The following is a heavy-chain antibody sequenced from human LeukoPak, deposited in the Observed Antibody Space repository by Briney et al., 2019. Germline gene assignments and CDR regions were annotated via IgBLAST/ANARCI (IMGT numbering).Heavy chain of an antibody. CDR2: IFYTGKT. J-gene: IGHJ4*02. Sequence: SETMSLTCTVSGGSVYTSDYYWGWVRQPPGKGPEWIGDIFYTGKTNYNPSLKSRVSISIDTSKNQFSLKLTSVTAADTAVYYCARVFDSWGQGTLVTVSS. V-gene: IGHV4-39*07. CDR1: GGSVYTSDYY. CDR3: ARVFDS.